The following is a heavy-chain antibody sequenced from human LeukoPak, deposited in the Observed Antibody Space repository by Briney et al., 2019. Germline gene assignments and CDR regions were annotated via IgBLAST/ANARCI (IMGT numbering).Heavy chain of an antibody. Sequence: SETLSLTCTVSGGSISSGSYYWSWIRQPAGKGLEWIRRIYTSGSTNYNPSLKSRVTISVDTSKNQFSLKLSSVTAADTAVYYCARAGAQWFGGSGYYYYMDVWGKGTTVTVSS. CDR1: GGSISSGSYY. V-gene: IGHV4-61*02. CDR3: ARAGAQWFGGSGYYYYMDV. D-gene: IGHD3-10*01. CDR2: IYTSGST. J-gene: IGHJ6*03.